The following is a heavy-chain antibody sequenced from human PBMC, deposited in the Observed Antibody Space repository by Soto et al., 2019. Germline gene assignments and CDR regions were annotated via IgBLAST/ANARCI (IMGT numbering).Heavy chain of an antibody. CDR3: ARTSRFLEWSYPRRHGYGMDV. CDR1: GGSIRSSY. Sequence: PSEPPSITCTASGGSIRSSYLSWIRKTPGKGLEWIGYINYSGSTHYNPSLKSRVTISVDTSRNQFSLKLSSVTAADTAVYYWARTSRFLEWSYPRRHGYGMDVWGQGTTVTVSS. CDR2: INYSGST. D-gene: IGHD3-3*01. J-gene: IGHJ6*02. V-gene: IGHV4-59*01.